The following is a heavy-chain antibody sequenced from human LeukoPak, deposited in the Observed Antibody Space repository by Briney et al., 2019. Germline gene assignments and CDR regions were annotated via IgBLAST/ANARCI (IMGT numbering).Heavy chain of an antibody. J-gene: IGHJ4*02. CDR1: GYSFPTYW. CDR3: ARPPSRGYSSSFEY. V-gene: IGHV5-51*01. CDR2: IYPDESNI. Sequence: GESLKISCKGSGYSFPTYWIAWVRQMPGKGLEWMGIIYPDESNIRYSPSLQGQVTISADKSISTAYLQWSSLKASDTAMYYCARPPSRGYSSSFEYWGQGTLVTVSS. D-gene: IGHD2-2*03.